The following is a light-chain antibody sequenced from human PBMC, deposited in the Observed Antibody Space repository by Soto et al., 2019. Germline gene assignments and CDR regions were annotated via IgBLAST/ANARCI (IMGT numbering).Light chain of an antibody. Sequence: DIVMTQSPDSLAVSLGERATINCKSSQSLLYSSNSKNYLAWYQRKSGQPPKLLIYWASTRESGVPDRFSGSGSGTDFTLTISSLQADDVAVYYCQQYLSIPRTFGQGTEVEIK. V-gene: IGKV4-1*01. CDR1: QSLLYSSNSKNY. CDR3: QQYLSIPRT. CDR2: WAS. J-gene: IGKJ1*01.